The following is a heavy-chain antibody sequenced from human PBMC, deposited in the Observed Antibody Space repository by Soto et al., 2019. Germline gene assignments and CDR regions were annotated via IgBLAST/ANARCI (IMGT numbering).Heavy chain of an antibody. J-gene: IGHJ4*02. V-gene: IGHV3-30-3*01. Sequence: GGSLRLSCAASGFTFSRYAMSWVRQAPGKGLEWVAIIRYDGSTTYYVDSVKGRFTISRDNSKNTLYLQMNSLRAEDTAVYYCARNMDIVLVPAPVDYWGQGTLVTVPQ. CDR1: GFTFSRYA. D-gene: IGHD2-2*03. CDR2: IRYDGSTT. CDR3: ARNMDIVLVPAPVDY.